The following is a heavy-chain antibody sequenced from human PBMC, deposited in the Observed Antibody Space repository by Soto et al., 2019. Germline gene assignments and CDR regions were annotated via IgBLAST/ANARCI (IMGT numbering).Heavy chain of an antibody. J-gene: IGHJ4*02. CDR1: GDTFTFYS. CDR2: INPILSMS. V-gene: IGHV1-69*02. Sequence: QVQLVQSGAEVKKPGSSVRVSCKASGDTFTFYSINWVRQAPGLGLEWMGRINPILSMSNYAQRFQGRVTMTAGKSTSTAYMELSSLISEDTAMYYCASSYGSGYRAFDYWGQGALVTVSS. D-gene: IGHD3-10*01. CDR3: ASSYGSGYRAFDY.